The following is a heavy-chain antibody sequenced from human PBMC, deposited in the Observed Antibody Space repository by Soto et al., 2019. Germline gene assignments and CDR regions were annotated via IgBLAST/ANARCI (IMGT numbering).Heavy chain of an antibody. D-gene: IGHD1-1*01. CDR3: AAGWNPRPLDY. CDR1: GGSVSSNSYY. Sequence: QVQLQESGPGLVKPSETLSLTCAVSGGSVSSNSYYWSWIRQPPGKGLEWIAYIYYSGGTNYNPSLKSRVTISVDTSKNQFSLKLSSVIAADTAVYYCAAGWNPRPLDYWGQGTLVTVSS. V-gene: IGHV4-61*01. CDR2: IYYSGGT. J-gene: IGHJ4*02.